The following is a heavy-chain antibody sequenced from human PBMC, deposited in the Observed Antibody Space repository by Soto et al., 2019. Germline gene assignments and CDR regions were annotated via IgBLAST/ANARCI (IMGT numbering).Heavy chain of an antibody. CDR3: ARSLEMINEGTANWFDP. D-gene: IGHD3-16*01. J-gene: IGHJ5*02. V-gene: IGHV1-69*13. CDR2: IIPIFGTA. Sequence: RASVKVSCKASGGTFSSYAISWVRQAPGQGLEWMGGIIPIFGTANYAQKFQGRVTITADESTSTAYMELSSLRSEDTAVYYCARSLEMINEGTANWFDPWGQGTLVTVSS. CDR1: GGTFSSYA.